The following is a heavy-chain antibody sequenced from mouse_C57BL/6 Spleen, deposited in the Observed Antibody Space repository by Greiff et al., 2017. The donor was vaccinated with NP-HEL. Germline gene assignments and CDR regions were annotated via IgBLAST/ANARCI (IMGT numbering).Heavy chain of an antibody. D-gene: IGHD2-3*01. Sequence: VQLQQPGAELVMPGASVKLSCKASGYTFTSYWMHWVKQRPGQGLEWIGEIDPSDSYTNYNQKFKGKSTLTVDKSSSTAYMQLSSLTSEDSAVYYCARLGPYDGYYVRAMDYWGQGTSVTVSS. CDR2: IDPSDSYT. CDR3: ARLGPYDGYYVRAMDY. CDR1: GYTFTSYW. V-gene: IGHV1-69*01. J-gene: IGHJ4*01.